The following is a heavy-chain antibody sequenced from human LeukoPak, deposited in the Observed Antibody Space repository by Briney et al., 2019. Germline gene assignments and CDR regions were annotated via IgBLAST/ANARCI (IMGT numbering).Heavy chain of an antibody. V-gene: IGHV1-2*02. CDR1: GYTFTGYY. D-gene: IGHD1-1*01. CDR2: INPNSGGT. Sequence: APVKVSCKASGYTFTGYYVHWVRQAPGQGLEWMGWINPNSGGTNYAQKFQGRVTMTRDTSISTAYMELSRLRCDDTAVYYCARGRGTYLDLIGYWGQGTLVTVSS. CDR3: ARGRGTYLDLIGY. J-gene: IGHJ4*02.